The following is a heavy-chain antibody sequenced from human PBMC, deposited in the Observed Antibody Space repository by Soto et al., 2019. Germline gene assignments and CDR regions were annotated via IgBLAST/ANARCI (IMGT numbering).Heavy chain of an antibody. CDR2: ISPGGGST. Sequence: QVQLVQSGAEVKKPGSSVKVSCKASGYTFTSYYIHWVRQAPGQGLEWMGIISPGGGSTTYAQKVQGRITLIRDTSKNTVYMELISLRYDDTAVFYCARVAVDYWGQGTLVTVSS. CDR3: ARVAVDY. V-gene: IGHV1-46*01. J-gene: IGHJ4*02. CDR1: GYTFTSYY.